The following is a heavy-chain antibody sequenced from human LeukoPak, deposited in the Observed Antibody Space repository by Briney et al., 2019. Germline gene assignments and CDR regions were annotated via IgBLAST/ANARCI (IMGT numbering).Heavy chain of an antibody. Sequence: GASVKVSCKVSGYSLSELSMHWVRQAPGQGLEWMGWISAYNGNTNYAQKLQGRVTMTTDTSTSTAYMELRSLRSDDTAVYYCARIDYPENNWFDPWGQGTLVTVSP. D-gene: IGHD4/OR15-4a*01. V-gene: IGHV1-18*01. CDR3: ARIDYPENNWFDP. J-gene: IGHJ5*02. CDR1: GYSLSELS. CDR2: ISAYNGNT.